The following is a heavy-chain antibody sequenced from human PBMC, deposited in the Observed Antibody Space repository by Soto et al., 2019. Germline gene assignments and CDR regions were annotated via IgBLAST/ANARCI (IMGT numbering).Heavy chain of an antibody. CDR3: AKDQGLWGGRDAFDI. V-gene: IGHV3-23*01. D-gene: IGHD7-27*01. CDR1: GFTFSSYA. J-gene: IGHJ3*02. Sequence: GGSLRLSCAASGFTFSSYAMSWVRQAPGKGLEWVSAISGSGGSTYYADSVKGRFTISRDNSKNTLYLQMNSLRAEDTAIYYCAKDQGLWGGRDAFDIWGQGTMVTVSS. CDR2: ISGSGGST.